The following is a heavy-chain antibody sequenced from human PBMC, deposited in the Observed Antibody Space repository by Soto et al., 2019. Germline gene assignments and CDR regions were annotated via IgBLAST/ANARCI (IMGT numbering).Heavy chain of an antibody. V-gene: IGHV4-4*07. D-gene: IGHD1-1*01. CDR2: IYATGTT. Sequence: SETLSLTCTVSGASISGFYWSWIRKSAGKGLEWIGRIYATGTTDYNPSLRSRVMMSVDTSKKQFSLKLRSVTAADTAVYYCVRDGTKTLRDWFDPWGQGISVTVLL. CDR1: GASISGFY. CDR3: VRDGTKTLRDWFDP. J-gene: IGHJ5*02.